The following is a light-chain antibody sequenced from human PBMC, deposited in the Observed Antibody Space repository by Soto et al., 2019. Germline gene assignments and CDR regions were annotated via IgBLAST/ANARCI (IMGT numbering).Light chain of an antibody. J-gene: IGKJ1*01. Sequence: EIVLTQSPGTLSLSPGERATLSCRASQSVSSSYLAWYQQKPGQAPRLLIYGASSRATGIPDRFSGSGSGTDFTLTFSRLEPEDFAVYYCQQYGSSPPERTFGQGTKVDIK. CDR2: GAS. CDR1: QSVSSSY. V-gene: IGKV3-20*01. CDR3: QQYGSSPPERT.